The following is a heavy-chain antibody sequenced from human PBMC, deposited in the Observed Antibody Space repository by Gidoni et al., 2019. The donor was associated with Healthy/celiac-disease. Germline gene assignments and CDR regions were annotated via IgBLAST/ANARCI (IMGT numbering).Heavy chain of an antibody. Sequence: QVQLVESGGGVVQPGRSLRLSCVACGFTFSRYALHWVRQAPGKGMGWVAVKSNDGSNKYCADSVKGRFTISGDNSKNTRYLQMNSLRAEDTAVYYCAREGSGDSSSWFYFDYWGQGTLVTVSS. CDR3: AREGSGDSSSWFYFDY. CDR2: KSNDGSNK. CDR1: GFTFSRYA. J-gene: IGHJ4*02. D-gene: IGHD6-13*01. V-gene: IGHV3-30-3*01.